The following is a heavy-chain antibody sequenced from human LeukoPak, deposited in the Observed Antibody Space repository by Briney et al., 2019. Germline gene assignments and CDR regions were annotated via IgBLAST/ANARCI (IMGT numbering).Heavy chain of an antibody. J-gene: IGHJ4*02. CDR3: VRDLILTWTPGDDFDH. Sequence: GGSLTLSCAASGFSFSDYWMHWVRQVPGKGLEWAARINEVGSIRSYADSVEGRFTISRENAKNTVYLHMTSLRAEDTAVYYCVRDLILTWTPGDDFDHWGQGTLVTVSS. CDR1: GFSFSDYW. V-gene: IGHV3-74*03. D-gene: IGHD3-16*01. CDR2: INEVGSIR.